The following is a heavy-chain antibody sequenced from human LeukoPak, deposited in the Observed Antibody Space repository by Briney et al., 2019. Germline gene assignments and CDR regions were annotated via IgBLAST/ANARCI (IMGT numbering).Heavy chain of an antibody. Sequence: SETLSLTCSVSGVSVTNYYWSWVRQPAGKRLEWIGRNYPTGDTIYNPSLKSRVTMSMDMSKNHLSLKLTSVTAADAAVYYCARDPTARGSFDYWGQGILVSVSS. CDR1: GVSVTNYY. J-gene: IGHJ4*02. D-gene: IGHD3-16*01. CDR3: ARDPTARGSFDY. V-gene: IGHV4-4*07. CDR2: NYPTGDT.